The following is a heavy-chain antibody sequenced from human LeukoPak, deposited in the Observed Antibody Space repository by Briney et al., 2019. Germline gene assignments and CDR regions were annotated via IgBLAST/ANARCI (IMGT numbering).Heavy chain of an antibody. J-gene: IGHJ5*02. Sequence: GGSLRLSCAASGFTFSSYSMNWVRQAPGKGLEWVSSISSSSSYIYYADSVKGRFTISRDNAKNSLYLQMNSLRAEDTAVYYCARDPDYYGSGSYYNEFNWFDPWGQGTLVTVSS. V-gene: IGHV3-21*01. CDR1: GFTFSSYS. CDR3: ARDPDYYGSGSYYNEFNWFDP. CDR2: ISSSSSYI. D-gene: IGHD3-10*01.